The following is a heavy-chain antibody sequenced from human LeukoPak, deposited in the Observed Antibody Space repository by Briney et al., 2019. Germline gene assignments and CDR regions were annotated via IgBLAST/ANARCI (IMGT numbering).Heavy chain of an antibody. CDR2: ISSSSSTI. V-gene: IGHV3-48*04. Sequence: GGSLRLSCAASGFTFSSYSMNWVRQAPGKGLEWVSYISSSSSTIYYADSVKGRFTISRDNAKNSLYLQMNSLRAEDTAVYYCARDTTYYYGSGSYASFDYWGQGTLVTVSS. CDR1: GFTFSSYS. J-gene: IGHJ4*02. D-gene: IGHD3-10*01. CDR3: ARDTTYYYGSGSYASFDY.